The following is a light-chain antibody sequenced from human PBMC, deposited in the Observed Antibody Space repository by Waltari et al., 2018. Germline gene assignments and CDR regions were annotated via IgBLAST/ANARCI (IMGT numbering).Light chain of an antibody. Sequence: QLVLTQSPSASASLGASVKLTCILSSGYSRYTIPWPRQQSEKGPRYLMKVNSDGSHTKGDGIPDRFSGSSSGAERYLTISSLQSEDEGDYYCQTWGTGIHVVFGGGTKLTVL. V-gene: IGLV4-69*01. CDR1: SGYSRYT. CDR2: VNSDGSH. J-gene: IGLJ2*01. CDR3: QTWGTGIHVV.